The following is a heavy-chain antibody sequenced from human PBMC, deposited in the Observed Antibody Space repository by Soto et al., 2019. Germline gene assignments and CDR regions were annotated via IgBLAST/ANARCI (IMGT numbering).Heavy chain of an antibody. D-gene: IGHD6-13*01. Sequence: QVQLVQSGAEVKKPGASVKVSCRTSGFTFTSYGISWVRQAPGQGLEWMGWISAYSGNTHYAQKLQGRVTMTTDTSTSTAYMEVRSLRSDDTAVYYCARAAQQLVNYYYYAMDVWGQGTTVTVSS. CDR1: GFTFTSYG. CDR3: ARAAQQLVNYYYYAMDV. CDR2: ISAYSGNT. V-gene: IGHV1-18*01. J-gene: IGHJ6*02.